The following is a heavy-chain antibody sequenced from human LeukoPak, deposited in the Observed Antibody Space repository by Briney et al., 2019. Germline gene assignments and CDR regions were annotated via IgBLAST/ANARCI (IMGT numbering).Heavy chain of an antibody. J-gene: IGHJ4*02. Sequence: GESLKISCKGSGYSFTSYWIGWVRQMPGKGLEWMGIIYPGDSDTRYSPSFQGQVTISADKSVSTAYLQWSSLKAPDTAMYYCARTHCSSTSCYTAHFDYWGQGTLVTVSS. CDR2: IYPGDSDT. CDR1: GYSFTSYW. V-gene: IGHV5-51*01. D-gene: IGHD2-2*02. CDR3: ARTHCSSTSCYTAHFDY.